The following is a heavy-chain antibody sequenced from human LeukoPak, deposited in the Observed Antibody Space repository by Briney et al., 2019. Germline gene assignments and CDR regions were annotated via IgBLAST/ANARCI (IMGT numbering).Heavy chain of an antibody. J-gene: IGHJ4*02. CDR1: GFTFSSYS. CDR3: ARAESSSGSFDY. Sequence: GGSLRLSCAASGFTFSSYSMTWVRQAPGKGLGWVSSISSSSSYIYYADSVKGRFTISRDNAKNSLYLQMNSLRAEDTAVYYCARAESSSGSFDYWGQGTLVTVSS. V-gene: IGHV3-21*01. CDR2: ISSSSSYI. D-gene: IGHD6-13*01.